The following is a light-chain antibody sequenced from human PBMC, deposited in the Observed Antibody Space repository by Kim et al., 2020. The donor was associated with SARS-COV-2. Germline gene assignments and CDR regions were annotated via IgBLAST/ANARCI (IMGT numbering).Light chain of an antibody. CDR3: QAWDSSTAWV. J-gene: IGLJ3*02. Sequence: YELTQPPSVSVSPGQTASITCSGDKLGDKYACWYQQKPGQSPVLVIYQDSKRPSGIPERFSGSNSGNTATLTISGTQAMDEADYYCQAWDSSTAWVFGGGTQLTVL. CDR2: QDS. CDR1: KLGDKY. V-gene: IGLV3-1*01.